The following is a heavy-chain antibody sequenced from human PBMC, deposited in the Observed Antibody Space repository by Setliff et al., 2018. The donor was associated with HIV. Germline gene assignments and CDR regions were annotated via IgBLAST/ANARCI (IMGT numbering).Heavy chain of an antibody. V-gene: IGHV1-69*13. J-gene: IGHJ4*02. D-gene: IGHD6-25*01. CDR2: IIPILGTT. CDR1: GGTFSNHG. Sequence: SVKVSCKASGGTFSNHGISWVRQAPGQGLEWMGGIIPILGTTQFAQKFQGRLTITADESTSTAYMAINGLTFDDTAVYYCARRTDSSGWPFDSWGRGTPVTVSS. CDR3: ARRTDSSGWPFDS.